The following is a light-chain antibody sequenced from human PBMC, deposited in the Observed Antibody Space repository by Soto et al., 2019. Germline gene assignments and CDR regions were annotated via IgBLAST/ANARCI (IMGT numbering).Light chain of an antibody. V-gene: IGLV2-14*01. CDR1: SSDVGGYTY. CDR3: SSYTSSNTHVV. CDR2: EVS. J-gene: IGLJ2*01. Sequence: QSALTQPASVSGSPGQSITISCTGTSSDVGGYTYVSWYQQHPGKAPKLIIYEVSNRPSGVSNRFSGSKSGNTASLTISGLQAEDETDYYCSSYTSSNTHVVFGGGNKLTVL.